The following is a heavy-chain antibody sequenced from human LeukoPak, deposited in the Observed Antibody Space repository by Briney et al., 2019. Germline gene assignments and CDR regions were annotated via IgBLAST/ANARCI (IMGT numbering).Heavy chain of an antibody. J-gene: IGHJ4*02. CDR2: ISGSGGST. Sequence: GGSLRLSCAASGDTFNSYAMDWVRQAPGKGLEWVSAISGSGGSTYYADSVKGRFTISRDNSKNTLYLQVNSLRAEDTAVYYCAKDKDYYDSSGNFGNPTVFDYWGQGTLVTVSS. CDR3: AKDKDYYDSSGNFGNPTVFDY. V-gene: IGHV3-23*01. CDR1: GDTFNSYA. D-gene: IGHD3-22*01.